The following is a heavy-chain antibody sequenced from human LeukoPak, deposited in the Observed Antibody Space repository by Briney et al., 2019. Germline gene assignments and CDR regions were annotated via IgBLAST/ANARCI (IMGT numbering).Heavy chain of an antibody. CDR2: ISAYNGNT. CDR3: ARDSRPDTPFDY. CDR1: GYTFTSYG. Sequence: ASVKVSCKASGYTFTSYGISWVRQAPGQGLEWMGWISAYNGNTNYARKLQGRVTMTTGTSTSTAYMELRSLRSDDTAVYYCARDSRPDTPFDYWGQGTLVTVSS. D-gene: IGHD2-15*01. V-gene: IGHV1-18*01. J-gene: IGHJ4*02.